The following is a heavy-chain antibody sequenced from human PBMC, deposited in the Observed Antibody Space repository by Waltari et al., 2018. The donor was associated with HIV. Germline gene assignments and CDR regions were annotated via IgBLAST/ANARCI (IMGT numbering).Heavy chain of an antibody. V-gene: IGHV4-38-2*01. CDR3: ASRRGSLPRNPWYFVY. D-gene: IGHD6-19*01. CDR2: IYHSGST. Sequence: QVQLQESGPGLVKPSETLSLTCAVSGYSISSGYYWGWIRQPPGKGLEWIGRIYHSGSTSYNPSLKSRVTISVDTSKNQFSLKLSSVTAADTAVYYCASRRGSLPRNPWYFVYWGQGTLVTVSS. J-gene: IGHJ4*02. CDR1: GYSISSGYY.